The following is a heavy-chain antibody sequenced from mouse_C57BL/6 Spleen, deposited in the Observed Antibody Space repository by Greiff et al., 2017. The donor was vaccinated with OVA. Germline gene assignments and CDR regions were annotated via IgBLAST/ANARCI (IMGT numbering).Heavy chain of an antibody. CDR1: GFTFTDYY. Sequence: EVKLMESGGGLVQPGGSLSLSCAASGFTFTDYYMSWVRQPPGKALEWLGFIRNKANGYTTEYSASVKGRFTISRDNSQSILYLQMNALRAEDSATYYCARWLTGTPFDYWGQGTTLTVSS. CDR3: ARWLTGTPFDY. D-gene: IGHD4-1*01. J-gene: IGHJ2*01. CDR2: IRNKANGYTT. V-gene: IGHV7-3*01.